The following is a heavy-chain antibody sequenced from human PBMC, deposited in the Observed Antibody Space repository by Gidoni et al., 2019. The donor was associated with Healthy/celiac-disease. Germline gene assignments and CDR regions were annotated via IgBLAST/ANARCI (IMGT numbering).Heavy chain of an antibody. CDR2: IIPIFGTA. CDR1: GGTFSSYA. CDR3: ARVPEGDIVVVVAAHLRIYYYYGMDV. J-gene: IGHJ6*02. V-gene: IGHV1-69*01. Sequence: QVQLVQSGAEVKKPGSSVKVSCKASGGTFSSYAISWVRQAPGQGLEWMGGIIPIFGTANYAQKFQGRVTITADESTSTAYMELSSLRSEETAVYYCARVPEGDIVVVVAAHLRIYYYYGMDVWGQGTTVTVSS. D-gene: IGHD2-15*01.